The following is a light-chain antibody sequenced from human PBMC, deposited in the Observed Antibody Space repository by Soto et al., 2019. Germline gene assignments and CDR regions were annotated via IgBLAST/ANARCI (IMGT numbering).Light chain of an antibody. CDR2: GAS. CDR3: QQYNNWPPLT. Sequence: EIVMTQSPATLSVSPGERAILSCRASKSVRNNLAWYQQKPGQAPRLLIYGASTRAPGIPARFSGSGSGTEFTLSISSLQSEDFAIYYCQQYNNWPPLTFGGGTKVEIK. V-gene: IGKV3-15*01. J-gene: IGKJ4*01. CDR1: KSVRNN.